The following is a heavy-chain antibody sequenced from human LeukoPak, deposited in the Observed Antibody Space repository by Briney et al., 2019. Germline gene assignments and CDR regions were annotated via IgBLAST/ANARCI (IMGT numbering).Heavy chain of an antibody. J-gene: IGHJ4*02. D-gene: IGHD5-24*01. Sequence: PGRSLRLSCAASGFTFSTYNMHWVRQAPGKGLEWVAVILSDGSKQYYADSMKGRFTIARDNSKNTVYLQMNSLRAEDTAVFYCMATPIDHWGQGSLVTVSS. CDR3: MATPIDH. CDR1: GFTFSTYN. V-gene: IGHV3-30*03. CDR2: ILSDGSKQ.